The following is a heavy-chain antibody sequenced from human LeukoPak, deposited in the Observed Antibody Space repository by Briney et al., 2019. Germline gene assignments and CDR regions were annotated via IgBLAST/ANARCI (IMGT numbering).Heavy chain of an antibody. J-gene: IGHJ4*02. CDR1: GFTFSSYW. CDR3: ARDWYGDSGFDY. D-gene: IGHD4-17*01. Sequence: GGSLRLSCAASGFTFSSYWMHRVRQAPGKGLVWVSRINSDGSSTSYADSVKGRFTISRDNAKNTLYLQMNSLRAEDTAVYYCARDWYGDSGFDYWGQGTLVTVSS. V-gene: IGHV3-74*01. CDR2: INSDGSST.